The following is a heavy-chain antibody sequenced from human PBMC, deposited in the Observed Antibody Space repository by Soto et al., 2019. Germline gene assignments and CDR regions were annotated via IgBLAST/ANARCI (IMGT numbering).Heavy chain of an antibody. CDR2: ISGSGGST. CDR3: AKDHLSRVAGTLIDY. Sequence: GGSLRLSCAASGFTFSSYAMSWVRQAPGKGLEWVSAISGSGGSTYYADSVKGRFTISRDNSKNTLYLQMNSLRAEDTAVYYCAKDHLSRVAGTLIDYWGQGTLVTVSS. V-gene: IGHV3-23*01. D-gene: IGHD6-19*01. CDR1: GFTFSSYA. J-gene: IGHJ4*02.